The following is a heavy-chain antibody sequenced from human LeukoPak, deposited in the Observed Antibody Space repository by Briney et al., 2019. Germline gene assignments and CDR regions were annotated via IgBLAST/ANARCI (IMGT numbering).Heavy chain of an antibody. V-gene: IGHV1-69*13. CDR1: GGTFSSYA. J-gene: IGHJ5*02. CDR2: IIPMFGTA. Sequence: ASVKVSCKASGGTFSSYAWVRQAPGQGLEWMGGIIPMFGTAKYAQKFQGRVTITADESTSTAYMELSSLRSEDTAAYYCARDEQLLPKWFDRWGQGTLVTVSS. D-gene: IGHD6-13*01. CDR3: ARDEQLLPKWFDR.